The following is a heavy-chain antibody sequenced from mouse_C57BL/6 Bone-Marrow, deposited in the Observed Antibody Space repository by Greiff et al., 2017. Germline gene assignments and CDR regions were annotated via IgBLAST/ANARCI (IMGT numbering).Heavy chain of an antibody. CDR3: AREALYYYGSFYWYFDV. CDR1: GYTFTSYG. D-gene: IGHD1-1*01. V-gene: IGHV1-81*01. J-gene: IGHJ1*03. Sequence: QVQLQQSGAELARPGASVKLSCKASGYTFTSYGISWVKQRTGQGLEWIGEIYPRSGNTYYNEKFKGKATLTADKSSSTAYMELRSLTSEDSAVYCCAREALYYYGSFYWYFDVWGTGTTVTVSS. CDR2: IYPRSGNT.